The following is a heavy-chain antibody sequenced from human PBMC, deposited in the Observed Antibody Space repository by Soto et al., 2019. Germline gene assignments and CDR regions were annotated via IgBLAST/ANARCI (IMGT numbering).Heavy chain of an antibody. CDR2: IYTGGST. D-gene: IGHD1-1*01. CDR3: ARGGPTYWFDP. V-gene: IGHV3-53*01. J-gene: IGHJ5*02. Sequence: QVVESGGGLIQPGGSLRLSCAASGFTVSSNFMTWVRQAPGKGLEWVSVIYTGGSTYYTDSVKGRFTISRDNFTNTVYLHMNSLRAEDTALYYCARGGPTYWFDPWGQGTLVTVSS. CDR1: GFTVSSNF.